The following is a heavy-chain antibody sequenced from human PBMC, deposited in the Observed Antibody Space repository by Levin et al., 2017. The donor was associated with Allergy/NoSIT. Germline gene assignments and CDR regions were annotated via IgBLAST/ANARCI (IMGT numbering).Heavy chain of an antibody. J-gene: IGHJ6*02. Sequence: SCAASGFTFSSYAMSWVRQAPGKGLEWVSAISGSGGSTYYADSVKGRFTIPSDNSKNTLYLQINSLRAEDTAVYYCAKLGLSSDYGDDGVSWGQYGMDGWGQGTTVTVSS. D-gene: IGHD4-17*01. V-gene: IGHV3-23*01. CDR1: GFTFSSYA. CDR2: ISGSGGST. CDR3: AKLGLSSDYGDDGVSWGQYGMDG.